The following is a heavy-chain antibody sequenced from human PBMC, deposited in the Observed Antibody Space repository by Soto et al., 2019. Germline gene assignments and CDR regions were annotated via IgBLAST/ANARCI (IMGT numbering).Heavy chain of an antibody. V-gene: IGHV1-18*01. CDR2: ISAYNGNT. CDR3: ARDTSITMVRGKTYYGMDV. J-gene: IGHJ6*02. D-gene: IGHD3-10*01. Sequence: ASVKVSFKAAHYTFTTYGSSGVRRAPGEGLEWMGWISAYNGNTNYAQKLQGRVTMTTDTSTTTAYMELRSLRSDDAAVYYCARDTSITMVRGKTYYGMDVWGQGTTVTVSS. CDR1: HYTFTTYG.